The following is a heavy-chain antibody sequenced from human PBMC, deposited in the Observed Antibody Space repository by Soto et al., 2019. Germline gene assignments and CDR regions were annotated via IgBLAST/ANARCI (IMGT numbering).Heavy chain of an antibody. V-gene: IGHV3-21*01. Sequence: EVQLVESGGGLVEPGGSLRLSCTGSGFSFYDSDMTWVRQAPGKGLEWVSSIRSGGSFMFYAESFKGRFTISRNNAKNSLFLQVNSLRVEDTSIYYCARKHSSDATGYDYFDSWGQGTLVTVSS. J-gene: IGHJ4*02. CDR3: ARKHSSDATGYDYFDS. CDR1: GFSFYDSD. D-gene: IGHD3-3*01. CDR2: IRSGGSFM.